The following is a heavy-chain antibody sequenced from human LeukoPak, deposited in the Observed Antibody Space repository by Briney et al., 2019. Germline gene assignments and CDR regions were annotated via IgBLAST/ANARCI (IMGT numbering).Heavy chain of an antibody. CDR1: GFILSNYN. D-gene: IGHD4/OR15-4a*01. CDR3: VRIPNGANFPNWFDP. J-gene: IGHJ5*02. Sequence: PGGSLRLSCAASGFILSNYNMNLVRRAPGKGLEWVSSISGNSNNINYADSVKGRFTISRDNPKNSLYLQMNSLRAEDTAMYYCVRIPNGANFPNWFDPWGQGTLVTVSS. CDR2: ISGNSNNI. V-gene: IGHV3-21*01.